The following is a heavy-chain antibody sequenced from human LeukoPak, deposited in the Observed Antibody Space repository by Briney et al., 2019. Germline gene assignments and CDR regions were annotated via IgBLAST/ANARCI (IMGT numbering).Heavy chain of an antibody. CDR3: ARGELERSFDY. CDR1: GYTFTSYD. J-gene: IGHJ4*01. Sequence: ASVKVSCKASGYTFTSYDINWVRQAAGQGIEWMGWMNPNSGNTGYAQKFQGRVTITRNTSISTAYMELSSLRSEDTAVYYCARGELERSFDYWGQGTLVTVSS. V-gene: IGHV1-8*03. CDR2: MNPNSGNT. D-gene: IGHD1-1*01.